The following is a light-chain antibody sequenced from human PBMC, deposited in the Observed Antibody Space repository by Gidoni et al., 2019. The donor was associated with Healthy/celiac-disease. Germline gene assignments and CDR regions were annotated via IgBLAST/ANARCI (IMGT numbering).Light chain of an antibody. CDR1: SSDVGGYNY. J-gene: IGLJ2*01. CDR2: DVS. Sequence: QSALTQPASVSGSPGQSITRSCTGTSSDVGGYNYVSWYQQHPVKAPKLTHDVSHPPSGVSNRFSGSKSGNTASLTSSGLQAEDEADYYCSSYTSSSTRMVFGGGTKLTVL. V-gene: IGLV2-14*03. CDR3: SSYTSSSTRMV.